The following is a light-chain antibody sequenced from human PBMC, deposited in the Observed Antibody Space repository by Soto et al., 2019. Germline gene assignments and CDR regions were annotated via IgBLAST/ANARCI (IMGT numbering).Light chain of an antibody. V-gene: IGKV4-1*01. Sequence: DIVMTQSPDSLAVSLGERATINCESSQSRLHSSNNKNYLAWYQQKPGQPPKLLIYWASTRESGVPDRFSGSGSGTDFTLTISSLQAEDVAVYYCQQFYNTPLTFGQGTKVDIK. CDR2: WAS. CDR1: QSRLHSSNNKNY. J-gene: IGKJ1*01. CDR3: QQFYNTPLT.